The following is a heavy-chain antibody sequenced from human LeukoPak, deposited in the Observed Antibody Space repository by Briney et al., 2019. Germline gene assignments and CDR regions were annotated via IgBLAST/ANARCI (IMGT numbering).Heavy chain of an antibody. CDR3: ARAPPTYFWSGYGYYYMDV. CDR1: GGPISSGDYY. V-gene: IGHV4-30-4*08. CDR2: IYYSWST. J-gene: IGHJ6*03. D-gene: IGHD3-3*01. Sequence: SQTLSLTCTVSGGPISSGDYYWSSIRQPPGKGLEWIGYIYYSWSTYYNPSLKSRVTISVDTSKNQFSLKLSSVTAADTAVYYCARAPPTYFWSGYGYYYMDVWGKGTTVTVSS.